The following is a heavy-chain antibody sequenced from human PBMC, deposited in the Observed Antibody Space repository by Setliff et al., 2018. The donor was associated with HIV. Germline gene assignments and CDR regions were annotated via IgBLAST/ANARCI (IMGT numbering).Heavy chain of an antibody. J-gene: IGHJ3*01. Sequence: GGSLRLSCAASGFTFSDFSMSWIRQAPGKGLEWISYISSSDNTMYYADSVKGRFTISRDNAKNSLDLEMHSLTDEDTAVYYCVRDPGGIFDAFDVWGQGTMVTVSS. CDR3: VRDPGGIFDAFDV. CDR1: GFTFSDFS. CDR2: ISSSDNTM. D-gene: IGHD3-3*01. V-gene: IGHV3-11*04.